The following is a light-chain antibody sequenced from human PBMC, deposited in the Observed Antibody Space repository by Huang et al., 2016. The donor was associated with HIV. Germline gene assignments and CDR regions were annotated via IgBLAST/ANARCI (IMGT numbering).Light chain of an antibody. Sequence: EIVLTQSPGTLSLSPGERATLSCRASQSVSSSDLAWYQQKPGQAPRRLIYGASRRATGIPDRFSGSGSGTDFTLTISRLEPEDFAVYYCQQYGSSPWTFGQGTKVEIK. CDR2: GAS. J-gene: IGKJ1*01. CDR3: QQYGSSPWT. CDR1: QSVSSSD. V-gene: IGKV3-20*01.